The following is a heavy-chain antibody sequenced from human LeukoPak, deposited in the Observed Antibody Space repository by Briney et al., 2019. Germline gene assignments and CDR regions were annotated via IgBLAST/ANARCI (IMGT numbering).Heavy chain of an antibody. Sequence: SETLSLTCNVSGVSINSNNHYWGGIRPPPGKGLEWLGIINYSGTIFYSPSLNSRVTISVDTSGNQFSLKLNSATAAETAVYYCARHPRDSSGWWYLDFWGQGTLVTVSS. CDR3: ARHPRDSSGWWYLDF. J-gene: IGHJ4*02. D-gene: IGHD4-23*01. CDR1: GVSINSNNHY. V-gene: IGHV4-39*01. CDR2: INYSGTI.